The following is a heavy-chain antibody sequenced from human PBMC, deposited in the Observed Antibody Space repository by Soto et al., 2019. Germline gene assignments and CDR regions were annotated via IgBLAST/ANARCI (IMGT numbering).Heavy chain of an antibody. CDR3: ARGGYSYGPDY. J-gene: IGHJ4*02. D-gene: IGHD5-18*01. Sequence: QVQLQESGPGLVKPSQTLSLTCTVSGGSISSGGYYWSWIRQHPGKGLEWIGYIYYSGSTYYNPSLKSRVTLSVDPSKNQFALKLSSVTAADTAVYYCARGGYSYGPDYWGQGTLVTVSS. CDR1: GGSISSGGYY. CDR2: IYYSGST. V-gene: IGHV4-31*03.